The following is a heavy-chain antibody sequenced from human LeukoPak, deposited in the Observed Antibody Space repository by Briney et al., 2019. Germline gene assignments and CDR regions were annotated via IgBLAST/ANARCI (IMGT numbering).Heavy chain of an antibody. V-gene: IGHV1-24*01. Sequence: ASVKVSCKVSGYTLTELSMHWVRQAPGKVLEWMGGFDPEDGETIYAQKFQGRVTMTEDTSTDTAYMELSSLRSEDTAVYYCATDLIYGDYVGYWGQGTLVTVSS. CDR3: ATDLIYGDYVGY. CDR2: FDPEDGET. CDR1: GYTLTELS. D-gene: IGHD4-17*01. J-gene: IGHJ4*02.